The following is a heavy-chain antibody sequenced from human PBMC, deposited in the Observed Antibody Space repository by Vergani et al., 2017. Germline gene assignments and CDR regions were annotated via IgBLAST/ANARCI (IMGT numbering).Heavy chain of an antibody. CDR2: PWYDGNKK. J-gene: IGHJ5*02. V-gene: IGHV3-33*01. Sequence: CVLVDRGKGLEWVAVPWYDGNKKQYADSVKGRFIISRDNSKSTMYLQMNSLRDEDTGVYYCARDLRLLYNRFDPWGQGTLVTVSS. CDR3: ARDLRLLYNRFDP. D-gene: IGHD1-14*01.